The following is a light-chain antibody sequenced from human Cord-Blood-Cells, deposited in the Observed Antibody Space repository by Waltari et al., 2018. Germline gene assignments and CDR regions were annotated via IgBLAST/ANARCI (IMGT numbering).Light chain of an antibody. Sequence: QSALTQPPPASGSPRQSVTISCTGTSSDVGGYNYVSWYQQHPGKAPKIMFYEVSKRPSGVPDRFSGSKSGNTASLTVSGLQAEDGADYYSSSYAGSNNLVFGGGTKLTVL. J-gene: IGLJ3*02. V-gene: IGLV2-8*01. CDR1: SSDVGGYNY. CDR3: SSYAGSNNLV. CDR2: EVS.